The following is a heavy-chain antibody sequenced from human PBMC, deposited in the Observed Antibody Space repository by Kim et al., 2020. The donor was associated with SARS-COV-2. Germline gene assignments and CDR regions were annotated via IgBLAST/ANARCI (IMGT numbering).Heavy chain of an antibody. D-gene: IGHD2-21*01. CDR1: GVSISSSGVG. V-gene: IGHV2-5*02. CDR2: IYWDDDE. CDR3: AHRAYRWIEFDY. J-gene: IGHJ4*02. Sequence: SGPTLVKPTQTLTLTCTLSGVSISSSGVGVGWIRQPPGKALEWLALIYWDDDERYSPSLRNRLSITRDTSKNQVVLTMANMDPVDTATYYCAHRAYRWIEFDYWGQGTLVTVSS.